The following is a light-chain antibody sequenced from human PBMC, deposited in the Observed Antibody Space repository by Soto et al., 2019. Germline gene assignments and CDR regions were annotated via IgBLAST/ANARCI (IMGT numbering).Light chain of an antibody. J-gene: IGKJ4*01. CDR1: QGIRND. CDR3: LQHNNYPPLA. CDR2: AAS. Sequence: DIQMTQSPSSLSASVGDRVTITCRASQGIRNDLAWYQQKPGKVPKRLIYAASSLQSGVPSRFSGSGFGTDVTLTISSLQPEDFATYYCLQHNNYPPLAFGGGTKVEIK. V-gene: IGKV1-17*01.